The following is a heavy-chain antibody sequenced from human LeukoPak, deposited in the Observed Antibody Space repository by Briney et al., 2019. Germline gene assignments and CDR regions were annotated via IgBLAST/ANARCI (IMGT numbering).Heavy chain of an antibody. CDR2: IIPILGIA. J-gene: IGHJ4*02. CDR1: GGTFSSYA. V-gene: IGHV1-69*04. Sequence: SVKVSCKASGGTFSSYAISWVRQAPGQGLEWMGRIIPILGIANYAQKFPGRVTITADKSTSTAYMELSSLRSEDTAVYYCASVIAVAGTSFDYWGQGTLVTVSS. CDR3: ASVIAVAGTSFDY. D-gene: IGHD6-19*01.